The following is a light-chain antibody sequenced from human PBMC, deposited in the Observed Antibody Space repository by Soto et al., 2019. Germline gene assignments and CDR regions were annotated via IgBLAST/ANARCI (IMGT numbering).Light chain of an antibody. Sequence: ETVLTQSPGTLSVSLGERATLSCRASQSVSSSYLAWYQQKPGQAPRLLIYGASSRATGIPARFSGSGSGREFILTISSLEPEDFAVYYCQQRSNWPLTFGPGTKVDIK. CDR1: QSVSSSY. CDR3: QQRSNWPLT. CDR2: GAS. V-gene: IGKV3-11*02. J-gene: IGKJ3*01.